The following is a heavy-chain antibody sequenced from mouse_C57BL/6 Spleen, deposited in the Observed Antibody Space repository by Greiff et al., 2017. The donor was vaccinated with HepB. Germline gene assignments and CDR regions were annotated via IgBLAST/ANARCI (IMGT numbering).Heavy chain of an antibody. CDR3: ARGANGNVIL. CDR1: GYTFTSYW. D-gene: IGHD2-1*01. V-gene: IGHV1-50*01. CDR2: IDPSDSYT. Sequence: QVQLQQPGAELVKPGASVKLSCKASGYTFTSYWMQWVKQRPGQGLEWIGEIDPSDSYTNYNQQFKGKATLTVDTSSSTAYMQLSSLTSEDSAVYYCARGANGNVILWGQGTLVTVSA. J-gene: IGHJ3*02.